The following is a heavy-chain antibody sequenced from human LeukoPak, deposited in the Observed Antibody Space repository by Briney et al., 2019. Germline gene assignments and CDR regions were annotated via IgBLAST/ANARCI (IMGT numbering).Heavy chain of an antibody. D-gene: IGHD5-18*01. CDR1: GFTFSNAW. V-gene: IGHV3-15*01. CDR3: TTGADVDTAMATYFDY. Sequence: GGSLRLSCAASGFTFSNAWMSWVRQAPGKGLEWVGRIKSKTDGGTTDYAAPVKGRFTISRDDSKNTLYLQMNSLKTEDTAVYYCTTGADVDTAMATYFDYWGQGTLVTVSS. CDR2: IKSKTDGGTT. J-gene: IGHJ4*02.